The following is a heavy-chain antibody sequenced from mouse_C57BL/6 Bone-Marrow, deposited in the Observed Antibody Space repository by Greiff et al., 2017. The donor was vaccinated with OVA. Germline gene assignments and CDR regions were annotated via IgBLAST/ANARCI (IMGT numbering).Heavy chain of an antibody. J-gene: IGHJ1*03. Sequence: VQLQQPGAELVMPGASVKLSCKASGYTFTSYWMHWVKQRPGQGLEWIGEIDPSDSYTNYNQKFKGKSTLTVDKSSSTAYMQLSSLTSEDSAVYYCAIGNYYYGSSSYWYFDVWGTGTTVTVSS. CDR1: GYTFTSYW. V-gene: IGHV1-69*01. CDR2: IDPSDSYT. CDR3: AIGNYYYGSSSYWYFDV. D-gene: IGHD1-1*01.